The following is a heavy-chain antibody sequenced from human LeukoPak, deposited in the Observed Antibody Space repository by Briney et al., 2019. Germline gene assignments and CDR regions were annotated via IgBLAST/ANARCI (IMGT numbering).Heavy chain of an antibody. CDR1: GFTFSSYW. Sequence: GGSLRLSCAASGFTFSSYWMSWVRQAPGKGLEWVANIKQDGSEKCYVDSVKGRFTISRDNAKNSLYLQMNSLRAEDTAVYYCAREGGLEAFDIWGQGTMVTVSS. V-gene: IGHV3-7*01. D-gene: IGHD5-12*01. CDR3: AREGGLEAFDI. CDR2: IKQDGSEK. J-gene: IGHJ3*02.